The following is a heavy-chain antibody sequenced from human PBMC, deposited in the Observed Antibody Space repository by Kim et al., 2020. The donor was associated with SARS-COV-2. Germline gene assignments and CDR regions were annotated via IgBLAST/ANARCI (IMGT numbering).Heavy chain of an antibody. J-gene: IGHJ4*02. D-gene: IGHD6-19*01. CDR1: GFTFDDYA. CDR2: ISWNSGSI. Sequence: GGSLRLSCAASGFTFDDYAMHWVRQAPGKGLEWVSGISWNSGSIGYADSVKGRFTISRDNAKNSLYLQMNSLRAEDTALYYCAKSRYSSGWYYFDYWGQGTLVTVSS. V-gene: IGHV3-9*01. CDR3: AKSRYSSGWYYFDY.